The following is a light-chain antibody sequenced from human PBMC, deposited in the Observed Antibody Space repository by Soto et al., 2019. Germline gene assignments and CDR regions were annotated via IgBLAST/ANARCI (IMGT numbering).Light chain of an antibody. J-gene: IGKJ2*03. CDR1: QGISSY. V-gene: IGKV1-8*01. CDR3: QQYYSYPPGG. Sequence: AIRMTQSPSSLSASTGDRVTITCRASQGISSYLAWYQQKPGKAPKLLIYAASTVQSGVPSRFSGSGSGTDFTLTISCLQSEDFATYYCQQYYSYPPGGFGQGTKLEIK. CDR2: AAS.